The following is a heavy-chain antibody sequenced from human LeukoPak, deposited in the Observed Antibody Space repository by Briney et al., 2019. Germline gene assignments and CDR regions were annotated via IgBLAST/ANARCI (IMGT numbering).Heavy chain of an antibody. V-gene: IGHV4-59*01. CDR3: GGGSGYDAFDI. J-gene: IGHJ3*02. D-gene: IGHD5-12*01. Sequence: SETLSLTCTVSGGSISSYYWSWIRQPPGKGLEWIGYIYYSGSTNYNPSLKSRVTISVDTSKNQFSLKLSSVTAADTAVYHCGGGSGYDAFDIWGQGTMVTVSS. CDR2: IYYSGST. CDR1: GGSISSYY.